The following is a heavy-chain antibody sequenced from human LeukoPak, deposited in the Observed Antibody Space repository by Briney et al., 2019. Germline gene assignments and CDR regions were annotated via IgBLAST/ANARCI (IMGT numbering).Heavy chain of an antibody. CDR3: ARARATYDFWSGYYTGNAFDI. Sequence: SVKVSCKASGGTFSSYAISWVRQAPGQGLEWMGGIIPIFGTANYAQKFQGRVTITADESTSTAYMELSSLRSEDTAVYYCARARATYDFWSGYYTGNAFDIWGQGTMVTVSS. CDR1: GGTFSSYA. CDR2: IIPIFGTA. V-gene: IGHV1-69*13. J-gene: IGHJ3*02. D-gene: IGHD3-3*01.